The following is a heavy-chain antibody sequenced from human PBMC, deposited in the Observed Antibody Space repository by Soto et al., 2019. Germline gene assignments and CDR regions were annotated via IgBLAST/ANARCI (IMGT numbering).Heavy chain of an antibody. D-gene: IGHD3-22*01. CDR2: ISYDGSNK. CDR3: AGDYYDSSGYRPAPYYYYGMDV. V-gene: IGHV3-30-3*01. J-gene: IGHJ6*02. Sequence: GGSLRLSCAASGFTFSSYAMHWVRQAPGKGLEWVAVISYDGSNKYYADSVKGRFTISRDNSKNTLYLQMNSLRAEDTAVYYCAGDYYDSSGYRPAPYYYYGMDVWGQGTTVTVSS. CDR1: GFTFSSYA.